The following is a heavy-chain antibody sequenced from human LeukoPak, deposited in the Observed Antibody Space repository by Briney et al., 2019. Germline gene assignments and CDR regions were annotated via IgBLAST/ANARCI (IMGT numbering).Heavy chain of an antibody. CDR3: ARDFSSGWSLDAFDI. D-gene: IGHD6-19*01. CDR1: GGSISSSNW. J-gene: IGHJ3*02. V-gene: IGHV4-4*02. CDR2: IYHSGST. Sequence: PSETLSLTCAVSGGSISSSNWWSWVRQPPGKGLEWIGEIYHSGSTNYNPSLKSRVTISVDKSKNQFSLKLSSVTAADTAVYYCARDFSSGWSLDAFDIWGQGTMVTVSS.